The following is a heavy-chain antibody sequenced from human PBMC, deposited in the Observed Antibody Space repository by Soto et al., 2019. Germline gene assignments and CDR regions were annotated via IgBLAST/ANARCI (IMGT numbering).Heavy chain of an antibody. CDR1: GGTFSSYA. J-gene: IGHJ4*02. V-gene: IGHV1-69*01. CDR2: IIPIFGTA. D-gene: IGHD3-22*01. Sequence: QVQLVQYGAEVKKPGSSVKVSCKASGGTFSSYAISWVRQAPGQGLEWMGGIIPIFGTANYAQKFQGGVTITADESTSTSYMELSSLRSEYTAVYYCANYYYDSSGYYQYYFDYCGQGTLVTVSS. CDR3: ANYYYDSSGYYQYYFDY.